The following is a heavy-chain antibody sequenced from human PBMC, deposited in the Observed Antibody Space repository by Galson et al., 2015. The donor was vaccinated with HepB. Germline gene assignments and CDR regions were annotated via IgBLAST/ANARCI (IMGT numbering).Heavy chain of an antibody. CDR3: ARKRAYYYDSSGERYYYYYGMDV. J-gene: IGHJ6*02. V-gene: IGHV1-69*06. CDR1: GGTFSSYA. Sequence: SVKVSCKASGGTFSSYAISWVRQAPGQGLEWMGGIIPIFGTANYAQKFQGRVTITADKSTSTAYMELSSLRSEDTAVYYCARKRAYYYDSSGERYYYYYGMDVWGQGTTVTVSS. D-gene: IGHD3-22*01. CDR2: IIPIFGTA.